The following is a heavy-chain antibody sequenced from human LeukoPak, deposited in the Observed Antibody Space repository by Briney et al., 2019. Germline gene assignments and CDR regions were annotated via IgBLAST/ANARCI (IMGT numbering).Heavy chain of an antibody. CDR3: AKDSRDSSSCLDY. CDR2: ISWNSGSI. CDR1: GFTFDDYA. V-gene: IGHV3-9*01. J-gene: IGHJ4*02. Sequence: PGRSLRLSCAASGFTFDDYAMHWVRQAPGKGLEWVSGISWNSGSIGYADSVKGRFTISRDNAKNSLYLQMNSLRAEDTALYYCAKDSRDSSSCLDYWGQGTLVTVSS. D-gene: IGHD6-13*01.